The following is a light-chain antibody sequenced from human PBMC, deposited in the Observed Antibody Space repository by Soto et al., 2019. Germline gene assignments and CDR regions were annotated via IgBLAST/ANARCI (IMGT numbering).Light chain of an antibody. J-gene: IGLJ3*02. Sequence: QSALTQPRSVSGSPGQSVTISCTGPSSGVGGYNYVSWYQQHPGKAPKFIIYNVSQRPSGVPDRFSGSKSGNTASLTISGLQAEDEADYYCCSYAGSYPSWVFGGGTKLTVL. CDR1: SSGVGGYNY. V-gene: IGLV2-11*01. CDR2: NVS. CDR3: CSYAGSYPSWV.